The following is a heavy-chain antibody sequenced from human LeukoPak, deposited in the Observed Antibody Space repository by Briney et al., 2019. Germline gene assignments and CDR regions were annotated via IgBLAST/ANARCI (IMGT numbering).Heavy chain of an antibody. CDR2: VSDSGDRT. CDR3: VRDAPDSTRHGYGDYFDS. CDR1: GFTFSSFV. V-gene: IGHV3-23*01. D-gene: IGHD5-24*01. Sequence: PGGSLRLSCTASGFTFSSFVMSWVRQAPGKGLEWISAVSDSGDRTYYTDSVKGRFTISRDNSKDALYLQMSSLGADDTATYYCVRDAPDSTRHGYGDYFDSWGEGTLVTVSS. J-gene: IGHJ4*02.